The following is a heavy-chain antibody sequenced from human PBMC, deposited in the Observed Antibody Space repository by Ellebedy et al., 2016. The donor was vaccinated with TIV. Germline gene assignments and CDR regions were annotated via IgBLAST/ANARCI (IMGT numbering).Heavy chain of an antibody. CDR1: GGSFSDYY. CDR2: INRVGST. V-gene: IGHV4-34*01. CDR3: ARTTYTRYFDL. J-gene: IGHJ2*01. D-gene: IGHD1-14*01. Sequence: MPSETLSLTCAVAGGSFSDYYWSWIRQSPGKGLEWIGEINRVGSTNYNPSLKSRVTISVDTSKNQFSLKLDSVTAADTAVFYCARTTYTRYFDLWGRGTLVTVSS.